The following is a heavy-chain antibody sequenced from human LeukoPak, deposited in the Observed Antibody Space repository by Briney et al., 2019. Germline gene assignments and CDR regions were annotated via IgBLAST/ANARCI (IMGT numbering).Heavy chain of an antibody. CDR2: ISGSGGST. CDR1: GFSFSSYW. J-gene: IGHJ3*02. CDR3: ASFSLTGYSSGWYRGVDAFDI. V-gene: IGHV3-23*01. Sequence: GGSLRLSCAASGFSFSSYWMTWLRQAPGKGLEWVSAISGSGGSTYYADSVKGRFTISRDNSKNTLYLQMNSLRAEDTAVYYCASFSLTGYSSGWYRGVDAFDIWGQGTMVTVSS. D-gene: IGHD6-19*01.